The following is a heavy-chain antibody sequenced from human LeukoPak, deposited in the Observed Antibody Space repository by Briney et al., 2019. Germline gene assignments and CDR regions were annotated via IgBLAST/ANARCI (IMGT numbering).Heavy chain of an antibody. CDR3: MRQLGNWYWAFDI. D-gene: IGHD2-8*02. CDR1: GGSITTGSYH. Sequence: SETLSLTCTLSGGSITTGSYHWGWLRQPPGKGLEWIATIHPSGSTHYRPSLRSRVTISIDTSENQFSLKLTSVTAADTAVYYCMRQLGNWYWAFDIWGQGTMLIVSS. J-gene: IGHJ3*02. V-gene: IGHV4-39*01. CDR2: IHPSGST.